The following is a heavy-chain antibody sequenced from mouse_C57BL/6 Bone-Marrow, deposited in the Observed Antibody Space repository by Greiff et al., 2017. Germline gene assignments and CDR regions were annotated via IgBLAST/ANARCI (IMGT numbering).Heavy chain of an antibody. V-gene: IGHV5-4*01. J-gene: IGHJ2*01. Sequence: EVQVVESGGGLVKPGGSLTFSCAASGFTFSSYAMSWVRQTPEKRLEWVATISDGGSYTYYPDNVKGRFTITRDNATNNLYLQMSHLTSEDTAMYYCARDRGSNLFDYWGQGTTLTVSS. CDR3: ARDRGSNLFDY. CDR2: ISDGGSYT. D-gene: IGHD1-1*01. CDR1: GFTFSSYA.